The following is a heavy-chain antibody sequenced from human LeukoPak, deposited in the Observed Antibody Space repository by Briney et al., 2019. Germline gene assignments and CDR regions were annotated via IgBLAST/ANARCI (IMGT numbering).Heavy chain of an antibody. Sequence: SETLSLTCAVYGGSFRGYYWSWIRQPPGKGLEWIGEINHSGSTNYNPSLKSRVPISVDTSKDQFSLTLSSVTAADTAVYYCARGWASFGVVIIKGRYNWFDPWGQGTLVTVSS. CDR2: INHSGST. V-gene: IGHV4-34*01. J-gene: IGHJ5*02. CDR3: ARGWASFGVVIIKGRYNWFDP. CDR1: GGSFRGYY. D-gene: IGHD3-3*01.